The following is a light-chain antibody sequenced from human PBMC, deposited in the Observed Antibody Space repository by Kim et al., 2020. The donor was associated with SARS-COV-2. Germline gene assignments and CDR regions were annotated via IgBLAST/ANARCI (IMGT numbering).Light chain of an antibody. J-gene: IGKJ4*01. CDR3: QQYDIWPPLT. V-gene: IGKV3-15*01. CDR2: GAS. Sequence: EIVMTQSPATLSVSPGERVILSCRASQSINSNLAWYQQKPGQAPRLLMHGASIRATAIPARFSGSGSGTEFTLTISSLQSEDFAVYYCQQYDIWPPLTFGGGTKVEIK. CDR1: QSINSN.